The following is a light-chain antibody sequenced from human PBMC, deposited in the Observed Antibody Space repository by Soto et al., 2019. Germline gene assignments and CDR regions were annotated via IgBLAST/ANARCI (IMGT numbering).Light chain of an antibody. V-gene: IGKV3-15*01. CDR3: QQYNNWRPWT. CDR1: QSVSSN. J-gene: IGKJ1*01. CDR2: GAS. Sequence: EIVMTQSPATLSVSPGERATLSCRASQSVSSNLAWYQQKPGQAPRLLIYGASTRATGIPARFSGSGSGTAFTLTLSSLQSEDFAVDYCQQYNNWRPWTFGQGTKVEIK.